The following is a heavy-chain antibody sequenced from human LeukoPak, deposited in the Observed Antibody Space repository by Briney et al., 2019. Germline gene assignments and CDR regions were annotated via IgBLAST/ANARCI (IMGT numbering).Heavy chain of an antibody. J-gene: IGHJ4*02. CDR1: GFTFRSYW. CDR3: AKWAFYDFWSGYYWYYFDY. Sequence: PGGSLRLSCAASGFTFRSYWMSWVRQAPGKGLEWVANINQGGSVKYYVDSVKGRFTISRDNSKNTLYLQMNSLRAEDTAVYYCAKWAFYDFWSGYYWYYFDYWGQGTLVTVSS. CDR2: INQGGSVK. D-gene: IGHD3-3*01. V-gene: IGHV3-7*03.